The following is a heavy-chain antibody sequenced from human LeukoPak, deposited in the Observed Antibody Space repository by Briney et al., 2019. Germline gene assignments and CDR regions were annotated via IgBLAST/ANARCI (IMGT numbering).Heavy chain of an antibody. CDR2: IYYSGST. Sequence: PSETLSLTCTVSGGSISSFYWSWIRQPPGKGLEWIGYIYYSGSTNYNPSLKSRVTISVDTSKNQFSLKLSSVTAADTAVYYCARHGTSGTKLNRFDPWGQGTLVTVSS. J-gene: IGHJ5*02. CDR3: ARHGTSGTKLNRFDP. CDR1: GGSISSFY. D-gene: IGHD1-1*01. V-gene: IGHV4-59*01.